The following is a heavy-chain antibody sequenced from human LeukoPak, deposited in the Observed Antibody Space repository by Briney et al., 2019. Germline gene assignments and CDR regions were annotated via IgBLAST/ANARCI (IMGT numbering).Heavy chain of an antibody. CDR2: IYYSGST. V-gene: IGHV4-31*03. J-gene: IGHJ3*02. CDR3: ARDQDYDTKGGAFDI. CDR1: GGSISSGGYY. D-gene: IGHD3-22*01. Sequence: SQTLSLTCTVSGGSISSGGYYWSWIRQHPGTGLEWIGYIYYSGSTYYNPSLKSRVTISVDTSKNQFSLKLSSVTAADTAVYYCARDQDYDTKGGAFDIWGQGTMVTVSS.